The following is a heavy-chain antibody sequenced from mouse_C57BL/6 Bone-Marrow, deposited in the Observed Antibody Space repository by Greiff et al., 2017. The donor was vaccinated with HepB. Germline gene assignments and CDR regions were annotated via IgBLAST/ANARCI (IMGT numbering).Heavy chain of an antibody. Sequence: EVQLQESGPGLVKPSQSLSLTCSVTGYSITSGYYWNWIRQFPGNKLEWMGYISYDGSNNYNPSLKNRISITRDTSKNQFFLKLNSVTTEDTATYYCARDRSGGTAYWGQGTLVTVSA. CDR2: ISYDGSN. CDR1: GYSITSGYY. V-gene: IGHV3-6*01. CDR3: ARDRSGGTAY. D-gene: IGHD3-3*01. J-gene: IGHJ3*01.